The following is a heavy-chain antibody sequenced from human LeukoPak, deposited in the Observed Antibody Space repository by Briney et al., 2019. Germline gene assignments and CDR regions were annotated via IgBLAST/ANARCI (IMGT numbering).Heavy chain of an antibody. CDR3: AKDIRPGATGTIRTDAFDI. CDR1: GFTFSNYW. D-gene: IGHD1-7*01. CDR2: ISWNSGSI. Sequence: GGSLRLSCAASGFTFSNYWMSWVRQAPGKGLEWVSGISWNSGSIGYADSVKGRFTISRDNAKNSLYLQMNSLRAEDTALYYCAKDIRPGATGTIRTDAFDIWGQGTMVTVSS. V-gene: IGHV3-9*01. J-gene: IGHJ3*02.